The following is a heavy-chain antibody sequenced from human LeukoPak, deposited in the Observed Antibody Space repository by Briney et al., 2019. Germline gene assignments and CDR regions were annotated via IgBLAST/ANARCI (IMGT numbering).Heavy chain of an antibody. Sequence: PSETLSLTCTVSGGSISSSSYYWGWIRQPPGKGLEWIGSIYYSGSTYYNPSLKSRVTISVDTSKNQFSLTLSSVTAADTAVYYCASQVNWNYYFDYWGQGTLVTVSS. CDR3: ASQVNWNYYFDY. CDR1: GGSISSSSYY. CDR2: IYYSGST. D-gene: IGHD1-7*01. V-gene: IGHV4-39*01. J-gene: IGHJ4*02.